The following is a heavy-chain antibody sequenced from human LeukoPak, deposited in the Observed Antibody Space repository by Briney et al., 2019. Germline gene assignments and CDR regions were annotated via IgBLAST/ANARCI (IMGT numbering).Heavy chain of an antibody. J-gene: IGHJ4*02. V-gene: IGHV1-18*04. Sequence: GASVKVSCKASGYTFTSYYMHWVRQAPGQGLEWMGWISAYNGNTNYAQKLQGRVTMTTDTSTSTAYMELRSLRSDDTAVYYCARAGSYYGPHDYWGQGTLVTVSS. CDR1: GYTFTSYY. CDR3: ARAGSYYGPHDY. D-gene: IGHD3-10*01. CDR2: ISAYNGNT.